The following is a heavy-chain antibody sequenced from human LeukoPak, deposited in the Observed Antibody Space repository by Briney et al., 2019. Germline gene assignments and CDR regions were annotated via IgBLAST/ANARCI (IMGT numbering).Heavy chain of an antibody. J-gene: IGHJ3*02. CDR1: GYSISSGYY. CDR3: ARTWTPGGDAFDI. D-gene: IGHD3/OR15-3a*01. Sequence: SETLSLTCTVPGYSISSGYYWGWIRQPPGKGLEWIGNIYQTGSTYYNPSLKSRVTISLDTSKNQFSLKLSSVTAADTAVYYCARTWTPGGDAFDIWGQGTVVIVSS. CDR2: IYQTGST. V-gene: IGHV4-38-2*02.